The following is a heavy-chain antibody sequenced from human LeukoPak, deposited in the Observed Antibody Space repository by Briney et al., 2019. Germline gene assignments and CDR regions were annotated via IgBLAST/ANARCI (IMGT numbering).Heavy chain of an antibody. CDR2: IKPDGSEK. V-gene: IGHV3-7*05. J-gene: IGHJ2*01. D-gene: IGHD2-21*02. Sequence: GGSLRPSCAASGFTFGSYWTGWVRQAPGKGLEWVANIKPDGSEKYYVDSVKGRFTISRDNAQNSLYLQLNSLRAEDRAVYYCARVICGGDCYSGHRYFDLWGRGTLVTVSS. CDR3: ARVICGGDCYSGHRYFDL. CDR1: GFTFGSYW.